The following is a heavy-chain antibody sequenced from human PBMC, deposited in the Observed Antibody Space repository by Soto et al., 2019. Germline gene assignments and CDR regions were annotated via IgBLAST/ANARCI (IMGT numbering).Heavy chain of an antibody. CDR1: GYSFTSYG. CDR2: ISAYNDNT. V-gene: IGHV1-18*01. Sequence: GGSVKVSCKASGYSFTSYGISWVRQAPGQGLEWMGWISAYNDNTNYAQNLQGRLTMTTDTSTSTAYMELRSLRSDDTAVYYCAASYCGADCYSIYSPSTGMDVLGLGNTVTISS. CDR3: AASYCGADCYSIYSPSTGMDV. D-gene: IGHD2-21*02. J-gene: IGHJ6*02.